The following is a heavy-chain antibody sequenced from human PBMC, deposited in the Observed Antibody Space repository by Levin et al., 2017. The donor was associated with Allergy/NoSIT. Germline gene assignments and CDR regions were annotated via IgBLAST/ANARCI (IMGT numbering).Heavy chain of an antibody. CDR1: GGSISSYY. D-gene: IGHD3-10*01. V-gene: IGHV4-59*01. CDR3: ARGSLLRGSGSYYYYYYMDV. CDR2: IYYSGST. J-gene: IGHJ6*03. Sequence: SQTLSLTCTVSGGSISSYYWSWIRQPPGKGLEWIGYIYYSGSTNYNPSLKSRVTISVDTSKNQFSLKLSSVTAADTAVYYCARGSLLRGSGSYYYYYYMDVWGKGTTVTVSS.